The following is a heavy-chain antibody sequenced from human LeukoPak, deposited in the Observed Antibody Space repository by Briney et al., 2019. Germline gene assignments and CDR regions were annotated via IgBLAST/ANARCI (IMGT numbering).Heavy chain of an antibody. V-gene: IGHV3-23*01. Sequence: PGGSLRLSCAASGFTFSSYTMSWVRQAPGKGLEWVSRLRGSGANTVYADSVKGRFTISRDNSKNTLYLQMNSLGVEDTAVYYCARDPWADSSGFPLHHWGQGTLVTVSS. D-gene: IGHD3-22*01. CDR1: GFTFSSYT. CDR2: LRGSGANT. CDR3: ARDPWADSSGFPLHH. J-gene: IGHJ1*01.